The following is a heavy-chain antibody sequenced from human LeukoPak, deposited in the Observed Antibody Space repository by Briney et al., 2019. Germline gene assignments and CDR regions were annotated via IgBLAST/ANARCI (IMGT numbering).Heavy chain of an antibody. Sequence: GGSLRLSCTASGFTFSNYWMSWVRQAPGKGLEWVSAISGSGGSTYYADSVKGRFTISRDNSKNTLYLQMNSLRAEDTAVYYCARDNGSRDYWGQGTLVTVSS. CDR2: ISGSGGST. J-gene: IGHJ4*02. V-gene: IGHV3-23*01. CDR1: GFTFSNYW. CDR3: ARDNGSRDY. D-gene: IGHD1-26*01.